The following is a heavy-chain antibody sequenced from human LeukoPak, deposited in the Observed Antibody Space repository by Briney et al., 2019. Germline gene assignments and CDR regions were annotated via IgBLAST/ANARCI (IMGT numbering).Heavy chain of an antibody. CDR2: LSWNSGNI. V-gene: IGHV3-9*01. CDR3: AKGMYYDFWSGFRY. J-gene: IGHJ4*02. D-gene: IGHD3-3*01. Sequence: PGGSLRLSCAASGFTFDDYAMHWVRHAPGKGLEWVSGLSWNSGNISYADSVKGRFTISRDNAKNSLYLQMKSLRAEDTALYYCAKGMYYDFWSGFRYWGQGTLVTVSS. CDR1: GFTFDDYA.